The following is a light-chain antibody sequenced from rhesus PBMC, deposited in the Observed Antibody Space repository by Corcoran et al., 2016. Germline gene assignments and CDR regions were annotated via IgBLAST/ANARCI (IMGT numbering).Light chain of an antibody. Sequence: QSVLTQPPSVSGAPGQRVTISCTGSSSNIGAGYGVQWYQQLPGTAPKLLIYENNKRPSGVSDRFSGSQSGTSASLTITGLQSEDEADYYCQSYDSSLSAYIFGAGTRLTVL. V-gene: IGLV1S2*01. CDR1: SSNIGAGYG. J-gene: IGLJ1*01. CDR2: ENN. CDR3: QSYDSSLSAYI.